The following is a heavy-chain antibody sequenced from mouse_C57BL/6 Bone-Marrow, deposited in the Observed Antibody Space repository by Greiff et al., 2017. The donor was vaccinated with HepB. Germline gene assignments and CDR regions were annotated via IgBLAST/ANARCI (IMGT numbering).Heavy chain of an antibody. D-gene: IGHD1-1*01. CDR3: ARSLNGSSYPSYAMDY. CDR2: INPNNGGT. CDR1: GYTFTDYN. Sequence: EVQLQQSGPELVKPGASVKIPCKASGYTFTDYNMDWVKQSHGKSLEWIGDINPNNGGTIYNQKFKGKATLTVDKSSSTAYMELRSLTSEDTAVYYCARSLNGSSYPSYAMDYWGQGTSVTVSS. J-gene: IGHJ4*01. V-gene: IGHV1-18*01.